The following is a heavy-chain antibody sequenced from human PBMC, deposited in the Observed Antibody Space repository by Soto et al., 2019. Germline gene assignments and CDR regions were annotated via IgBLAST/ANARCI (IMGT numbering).Heavy chain of an antibody. CDR2: INPSGGST. V-gene: IGHV1-46*01. Sequence: QVQLVPSGAEVKKPGASVKVSCKASGYTFPSYYMHWVRQAPGQGLAWMGIINPSGGSTSYAQKFQGRVNVTRDTSTSTVYMELSSLRSEDTAMYYCARDLATTTIVLMVYATQPCWGRGTPVAVSS. CDR1: GYTFPSYY. J-gene: IGHJ4*02. CDR3: ARDLATTTIVLMVYATQPC. D-gene: IGHD2-8*01.